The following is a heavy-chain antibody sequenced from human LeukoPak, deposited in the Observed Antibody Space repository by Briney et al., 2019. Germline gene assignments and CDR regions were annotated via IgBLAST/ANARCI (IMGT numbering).Heavy chain of an antibody. CDR1: GYTFTSYY. V-gene: IGHV1-2*02. CDR3: ARGIRGYSYGNWFDP. J-gene: IGHJ5*02. CDR2: INPNSGGT. D-gene: IGHD5-18*01. Sequence: ASVKVSCKASGYTFTSYYMHWVRQAPGQGLEWMGWINPNSGGTNYAQKFQGRVTMTRDTSISTAYMELSRLRSDDTAVYYCARGIRGYSYGNWFDPWGQGTLVTVSS.